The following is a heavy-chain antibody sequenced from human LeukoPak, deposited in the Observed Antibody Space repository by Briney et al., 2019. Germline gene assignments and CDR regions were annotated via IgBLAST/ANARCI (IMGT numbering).Heavy chain of an antibody. Sequence: VGCLSLSRATSVLTFVDYGLSWVRRAPGRGLEWLCAINYNGAITDCADSVKGRFTISRDNAKNSLYLRMDSLRAEDTALYYCARDRLGPSFSVSHFDLWGQGTLVTVSS. D-gene: IGHD3-3*02. CDR1: VLTFVDYG. J-gene: IGHJ4*02. CDR2: INYNGAIT. V-gene: IGHV3-20*04. CDR3: ARDRLGPSFSVSHFDL.